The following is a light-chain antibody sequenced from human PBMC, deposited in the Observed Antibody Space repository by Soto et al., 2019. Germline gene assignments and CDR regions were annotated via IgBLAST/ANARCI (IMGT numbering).Light chain of an antibody. CDR1: QSVSSD. CDR2: DAS. CDR3: QQRRDWPPLT. V-gene: IGKV3-11*01. Sequence: EIVLTQSPATLSLSPGDRATLSCRASQSVSSDLAWYQHKPGQAPRLLIYDASNRATGTPCRFSGSGSGTDFTLTISSLEPEECALYYCQQRRDWPPLTFGGGNKVEIK. J-gene: IGKJ4*01.